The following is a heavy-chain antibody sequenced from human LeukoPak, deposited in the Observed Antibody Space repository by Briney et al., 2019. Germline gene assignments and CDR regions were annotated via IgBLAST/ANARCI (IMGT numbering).Heavy chain of an antibody. V-gene: IGHV4-34*01. CDR1: GGSFSGYY. D-gene: IGHD2-2*01. Sequence: PSETLSLTCAVYGGSFSGYYWSWIRQPPGKGLEWIGEINHSGSTNYNPSLKSRVTISVDTSKNQFSLKLSSVTAADTAVYYCARLPAASAMRGDYWGQGTLVTVSS. CDR2: INHSGST. J-gene: IGHJ4*02. CDR3: ARLPAASAMRGDY.